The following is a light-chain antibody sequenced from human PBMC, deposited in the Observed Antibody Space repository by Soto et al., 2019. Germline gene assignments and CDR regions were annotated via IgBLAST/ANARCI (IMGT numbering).Light chain of an antibody. J-gene: IGLJ3*02. CDR3: AAWDDSLSGVG. V-gene: IGLV1-47*01. CDR1: SSNIGSNY. CDR2: RNN. Sequence: QAVVTQPPSASGTPGQRVTISCSGSSSNIGSNYVYWYQQLPGTAPKLLIYRNNQRPSGVPDRFSGSKSGTSASLAISGLRSEDDAYYYCAAWDDSLSGVGFGGGTKLTVL.